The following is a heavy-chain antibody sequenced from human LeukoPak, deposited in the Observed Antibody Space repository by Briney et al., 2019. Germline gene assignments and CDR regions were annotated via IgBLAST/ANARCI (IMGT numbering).Heavy chain of an antibody. CDR1: GYTFTSYD. CDR3: ARNFNSNYVPLPDY. V-gene: IGHV1-18*01. J-gene: IGHJ4*02. Sequence: ASVKVSCKASGYTFTSYDINWVRQATGQGLEWMGWISGYNGNTNYAQKLQGRVTMTTDTSTSTAYMELRSLRSDDTAVYYCARNFNSNYVPLPDYWGQGTLVTVSS. D-gene: IGHD4-11*01. CDR2: ISGYNGNT.